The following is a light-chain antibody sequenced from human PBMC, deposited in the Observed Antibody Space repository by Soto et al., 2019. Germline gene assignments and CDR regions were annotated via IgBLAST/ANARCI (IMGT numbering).Light chain of an antibody. CDR1: QSVASNY. V-gene: IGKV3-20*01. CDR2: GAS. Sequence: EIVLTQSPGTLSLSPGARATLSCRASQSVASNYIAWYQQKPGQTPRLLIYGASIRATGIPDRFSGSGSGTDFTLTVSRLEPEDFAVYYCQQYGNIPRTFGQGTKVEIK. CDR3: QQYGNIPRT. J-gene: IGKJ1*01.